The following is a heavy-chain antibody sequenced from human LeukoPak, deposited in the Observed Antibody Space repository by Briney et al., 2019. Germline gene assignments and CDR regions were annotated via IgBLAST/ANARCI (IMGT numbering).Heavy chain of an antibody. CDR3: ARDGWGHDYGDYTEAANYYYYYGMDV. V-gene: IGHV1-18*01. Sequence: ASVKVSCKASGYTFTSYGISWVRQAPGQGLEWMGWISAYNGNTNYAQKLQGRVTMTTDTSTSTAYVELRSLRSDDTAVYYCARDGWGHDYGDYTEAANYYYYYGMDVWGQGTTVTVSS. J-gene: IGHJ6*02. D-gene: IGHD4-17*01. CDR1: GYTFTSYG. CDR2: ISAYNGNT.